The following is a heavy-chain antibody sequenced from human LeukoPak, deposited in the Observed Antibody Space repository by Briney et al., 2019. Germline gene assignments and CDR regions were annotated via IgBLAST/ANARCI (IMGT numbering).Heavy chain of an antibody. D-gene: IGHD3-22*01. V-gene: IGHV1-18*01. CDR1: SYTFTSYG. CDR2: ISAYNGNT. J-gene: IGHJ3*02. CDR3: AREIYYDSSGYYDDAFDI. Sequence: ASVKVSCKASSYTFTSYGISWVRQAPGQGLEWMGWISAYNGNTNYAQKLQGRVTMTTDTSTSTAYMELRSLRSDDTAVYYCAREIYYDSSGYYDDAFDIWGQGTMVTVPS.